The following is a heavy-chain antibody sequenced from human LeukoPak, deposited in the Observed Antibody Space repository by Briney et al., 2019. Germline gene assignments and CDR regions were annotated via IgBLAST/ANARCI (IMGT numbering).Heavy chain of an antibody. D-gene: IGHD4-17*01. CDR3: SGGLRPLRY. Sequence: SAVKVSCKASGCTFNIYAISWVRQAPGQGQEWMGRIIPILGIANYAQKFEGRGMITSDKSSRKAYIELSSLICEGNAGDYYSGGLRPLRYWGQGTLVTVSS. CDR1: GCTFNIYA. V-gene: IGHV1-69*04. J-gene: IGHJ4*02. CDR2: IIPILGIA.